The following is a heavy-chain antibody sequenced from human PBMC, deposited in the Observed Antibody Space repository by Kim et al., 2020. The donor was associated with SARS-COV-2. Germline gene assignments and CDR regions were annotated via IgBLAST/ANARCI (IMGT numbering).Heavy chain of an antibody. D-gene: IGHD3-22*01. J-gene: IGHJ4*02. V-gene: IGHV1-18*01. Sequence: QKLQGRVTMTTDTSTSTAYMELRSLRSDDTAVYYCARDAPNDSSGSAIDYWGQGTLVTVSS. CDR3: ARDAPNDSSGSAIDY.